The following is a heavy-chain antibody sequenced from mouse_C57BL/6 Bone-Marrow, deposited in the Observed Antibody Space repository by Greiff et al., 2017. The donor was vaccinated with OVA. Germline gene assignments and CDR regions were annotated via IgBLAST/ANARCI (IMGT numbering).Heavy chain of an antibody. V-gene: IGHV1-55*01. D-gene: IGHD1-1*01. CDR3: ASRITTVVATDY. CDR1: GYTFTSYW. CDR2: IYPGSGST. J-gene: IGHJ2*01. Sequence: QVQLQQPGAELVKPGASVKMSCKASGYTFTSYWITWVKQRPGQGLEWIGDIYPGSGSTNYNEKFKSKATLTVDTSSSTAYMQLSGLTSEDSAVYYCASRITTVVATDYWGQGTTLTVSS.